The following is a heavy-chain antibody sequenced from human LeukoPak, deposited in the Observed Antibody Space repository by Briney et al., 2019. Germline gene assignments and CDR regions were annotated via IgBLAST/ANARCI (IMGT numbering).Heavy chain of an antibody. D-gene: IGHD1-26*01. CDR2: ISSNGGST. CDR3: ARVGGGSYYYFDY. V-gene: IGHV3-64*01. CDR1: VFTFSSYA. J-gene: IGHJ4*02. Sequence: GGSLRLSCAAAVFTFSSYAMHWVRQATGKGLEYVTAISSNGGSTYYANSVKGRFTISRDNSKNTLYLQMGSLRAEDMAVYYCARVGGGSYYYFDYWGQGTLVTVSS.